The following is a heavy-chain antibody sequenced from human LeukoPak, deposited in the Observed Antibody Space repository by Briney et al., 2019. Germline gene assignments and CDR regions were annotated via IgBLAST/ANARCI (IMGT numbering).Heavy chain of an antibody. J-gene: IGHJ3*02. CDR3: ARKSMVRGFDI. CDR2: IYHSGST. V-gene: IGHV4-4*02. CDR1: GGSMSSYY. D-gene: IGHD3-10*01. Sequence: PSETLSLTCTVSGGSMSSYYWSWVRQPPGKGLEWIGEIYHSGSTNYNPSLKSRVTISVDKSKNQFSLKLSSVTAADTAVYYCARKSMVRGFDIWGQGTMVTVSS.